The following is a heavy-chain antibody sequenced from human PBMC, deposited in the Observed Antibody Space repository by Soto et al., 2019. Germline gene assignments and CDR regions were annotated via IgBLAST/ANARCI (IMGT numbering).Heavy chain of an antibody. CDR3: ARGIVVVVAATQYFDY. J-gene: IGHJ4*02. CDR1: GGSISSYY. D-gene: IGHD2-15*01. V-gene: IGHV4-59*01. CDR2: IYYSGST. Sequence: PSETLSLTCTVSGGSISSYYWSWIRQPPGKGLEWIGYIYYSGSTNYNPSLKSRVTISVDTSKNQFSLKLSSVTAADTAVYYCARGIVVVVAATQYFDYWGQGTLVTVSS.